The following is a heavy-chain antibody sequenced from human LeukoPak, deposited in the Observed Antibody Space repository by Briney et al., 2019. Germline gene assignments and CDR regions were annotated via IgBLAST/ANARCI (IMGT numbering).Heavy chain of an antibody. CDR2: IYSGGST. D-gene: IGHD6-19*01. V-gene: IGHV3-66*04. CDR1: GFTVSSNY. Sequence: GGSLRLSCAASGFTVSSNYMSWVRQAPGKGLEWVSVIYSGGSTYYADSVKGRFTISRDNSKNTLYLQMNSLRAEDTAVYYCARLWLATYYFDYWGQGTLVTVSS. J-gene: IGHJ4*02. CDR3: ARLWLATYYFDY.